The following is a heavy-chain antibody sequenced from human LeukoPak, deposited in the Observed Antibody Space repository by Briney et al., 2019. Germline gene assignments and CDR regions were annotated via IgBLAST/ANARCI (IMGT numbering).Heavy chain of an antibody. V-gene: IGHV3-64*02. CDR1: GFTFRDYA. CDR3: TRGVAISTSGWYDTFDY. Sequence: GGSLRLSCAASGFTFRDYAMYWVRQAPGKGLEYVSVISTDGSRIYYADSVKGRFTISRDNSKNTLYLQMGSPRAEDMAFYYCTRGVAISTSGWYDTFDYWGQGALVTVSS. D-gene: IGHD6-19*01. CDR2: ISTDGSRI. J-gene: IGHJ4*02.